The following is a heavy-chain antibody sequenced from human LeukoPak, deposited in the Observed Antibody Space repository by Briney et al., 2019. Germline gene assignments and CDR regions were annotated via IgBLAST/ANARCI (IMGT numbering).Heavy chain of an antibody. V-gene: IGHV3-21*01. Sequence: GGSLRLSCAASGFTFSSYSMNWVRQAPGKGLEWVSSISSSSSYIYYADSVKGRFTISRDNAKNSLYLQMNSLRAEDTAVYYCARTLLWFGELDAFDIWGQGTMVTVSS. CDR2: ISSSSSYI. CDR1: GFTFSSYS. J-gene: IGHJ3*02. D-gene: IGHD3-10*01. CDR3: ARTLLWFGELDAFDI.